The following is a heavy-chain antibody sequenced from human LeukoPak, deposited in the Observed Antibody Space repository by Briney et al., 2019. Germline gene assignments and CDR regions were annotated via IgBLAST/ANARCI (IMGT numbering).Heavy chain of an antibody. CDR3: ASQTIDYYDSSGYLPH. D-gene: IGHD3-22*01. J-gene: IGHJ4*02. Sequence: PSETLSLTCTVSGGSISSYFCSWIRQPPGKGLEWIGSIYHSGSTYYNPSLKSRVTIPIDTSKNQFSLKLNSVTAADTAVYYCASQTIDYYDSSGYLPHWGQGTLVTVSS. V-gene: IGHV4-59*08. CDR1: GGSISSYF. CDR2: IYHSGST.